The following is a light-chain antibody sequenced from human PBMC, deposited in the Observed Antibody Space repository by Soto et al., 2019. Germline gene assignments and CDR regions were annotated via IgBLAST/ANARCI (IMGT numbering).Light chain of an antibody. CDR1: SSDFGHYHS. V-gene: IGLV2-14*01. CDR3: ISYATSSPL. CDR2: EVN. Sequence: QSVLTQPASVSGSPGQSITISCTGTSSDFGHYHSVSWYQHHPGKAPKLMIYEVNNRPSGVSNRFSGSKSANTASLTISGLQAEDEADYYCISYATSSPLFGGGTKLTVL. J-gene: IGLJ2*01.